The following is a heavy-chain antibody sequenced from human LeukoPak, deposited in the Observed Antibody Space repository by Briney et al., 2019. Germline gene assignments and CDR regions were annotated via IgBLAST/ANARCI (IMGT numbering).Heavy chain of an antibody. CDR1: GYTFTSYA. CDR3: ARGHYGSGSYDY. V-gene: IGHV1-3*01. J-gene: IGHJ4*02. Sequence: PSVKVSCKASGYTFTSYAMHWVRQAPGQRLDWMGCVNAGNGNTKYSQKFQGRVTITRDTSASKAYMELSSLRSEDTAVYYCARGHYGSGSYDYWGQGTLVTVSS. CDR2: VNAGNGNT. D-gene: IGHD3-10*01.